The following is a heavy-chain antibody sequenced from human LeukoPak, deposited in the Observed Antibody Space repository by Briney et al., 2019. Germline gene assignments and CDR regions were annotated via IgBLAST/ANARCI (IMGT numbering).Heavy chain of an antibody. J-gene: IGHJ4*02. Sequence: ASVKVSCKASGYTFTGYYMHWVRQAPGQGLEWMGRINPNSGGTNYAQKFQGRVTMTRDTSISTAYMELSRLRSDDTAVYYCARSYIVGATSNFDYWGQGTLVTVSS. CDR3: ARSYIVGATSNFDY. D-gene: IGHD1-26*01. CDR2: INPNSGGT. CDR1: GYTFTGYY. V-gene: IGHV1-2*06.